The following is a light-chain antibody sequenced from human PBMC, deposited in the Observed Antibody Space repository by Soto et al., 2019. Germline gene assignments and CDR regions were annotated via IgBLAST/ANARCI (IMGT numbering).Light chain of an antibody. Sequence: SYELTQPLSVSVALGQTARITCGGNNIGSKNVHWYQQKPGQAPVLVIYRDSNRPSGIPERFSGSNSGNTATLTISRAQAGDEADSYCQGWDSSTARVFGGGTKVTVL. CDR2: RDS. CDR1: NIGSKN. CDR3: QGWDSSTARV. J-gene: IGLJ3*02. V-gene: IGLV3-9*01.